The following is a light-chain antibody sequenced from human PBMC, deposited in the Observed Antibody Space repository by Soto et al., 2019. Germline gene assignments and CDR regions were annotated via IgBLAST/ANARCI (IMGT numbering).Light chain of an antibody. J-gene: IGKJ3*01. CDR1: QSVNSD. V-gene: IGKV3-15*01. Sequence: EIVMTQSPATLSVSPGERATLSCRASQSVNSDLAWYQQKPGQAPRLLIYAASTRATGIPARFSGSGSGTEFTLTISSLQYEDFEVYSRQHYNDCPPTLGPGTKVDIK. CDR3: QHYNDCPPT. CDR2: AAS.